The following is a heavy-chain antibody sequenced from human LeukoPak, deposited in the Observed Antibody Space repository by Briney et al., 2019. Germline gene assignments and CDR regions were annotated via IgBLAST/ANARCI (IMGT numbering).Heavy chain of an antibody. CDR3: AREWCRGDSCYRIFDY. Sequence: PGGSLRLSCAASGSTFSSHWMSWVRQAPGKGLEWVANIKQDGSEKYYVGSVKGRFTISRDNAKNSLYLQMNSLRAEDTAVYYCAREWCRGDSCYRIFDYWGQGTLVTVSS. J-gene: IGHJ4*02. CDR2: IKQDGSEK. D-gene: IGHD2-15*01. V-gene: IGHV3-7*05. CDR1: GSTFSSHW.